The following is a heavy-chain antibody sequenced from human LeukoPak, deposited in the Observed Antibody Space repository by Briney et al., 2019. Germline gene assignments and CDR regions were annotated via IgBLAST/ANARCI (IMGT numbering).Heavy chain of an antibody. CDR3: AKGGKGYYKY. CDR2: VSSDGTTK. CDR1: GFTFNNYA. Sequence: PGRSLSLSCVVSGFTFNNYAMHWVRQAPGKGLEWVAVVSSDGTTKYYADSVKGRFTISRDNSKNTLYLQMNSLRAEDTAVYYCAKGGKGYYKYWGQGTLVTVSS. V-gene: IGHV3-30*04. D-gene: IGHD3-9*01. J-gene: IGHJ4*02.